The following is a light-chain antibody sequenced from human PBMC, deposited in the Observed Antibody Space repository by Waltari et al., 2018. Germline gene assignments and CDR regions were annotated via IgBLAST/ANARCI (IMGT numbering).Light chain of an antibody. V-gene: IGKV3-15*01. Sequence: EVVMTQSPATLSVSPGESATLSCRASQSVSNDLAWYQQKPGQSPRLLIYDASTRVTGIPARFSGSGSGTEFTLTISSLQSEDFAIYYCQQYNYYYTFGQGTKLEIK. CDR2: DAS. CDR3: QQYNYYYT. CDR1: QSVSND. J-gene: IGKJ2*01.